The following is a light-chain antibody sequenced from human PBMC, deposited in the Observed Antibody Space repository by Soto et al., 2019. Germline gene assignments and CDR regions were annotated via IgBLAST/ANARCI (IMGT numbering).Light chain of an antibody. CDR3: QQYNNWPPYT. Sequence: EIVMTQSPATLSVSPGERATLSCRASRSVSSNLAWYQQKPGQAPRLLISGASTRATGIPARLSGSGSGTEFTLTISSLQSEDFAVYYCQQYNNWPPYTFGQGTKLEIK. V-gene: IGKV3-15*01. J-gene: IGKJ2*01. CDR2: GAS. CDR1: RSVSSN.